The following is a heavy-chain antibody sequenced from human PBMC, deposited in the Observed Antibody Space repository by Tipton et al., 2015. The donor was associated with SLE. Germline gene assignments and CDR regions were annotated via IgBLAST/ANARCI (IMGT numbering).Heavy chain of an antibody. D-gene: IGHD3-22*01. V-gene: IGHV3-21*01. CDR1: GFTFSSYI. J-gene: IGHJ4*02. Sequence: GSLRLSCAASGFTFSSYIMNWVRQAPGKGLEWVSSISSSSYIYYADSVKGRFTISRDNAKKSLYLQMNSLRAEDTALYYCARDCDSSGYCYWGQGTLVTVSS. CDR2: ISSSSYI. CDR3: ARDCDSSGYCY.